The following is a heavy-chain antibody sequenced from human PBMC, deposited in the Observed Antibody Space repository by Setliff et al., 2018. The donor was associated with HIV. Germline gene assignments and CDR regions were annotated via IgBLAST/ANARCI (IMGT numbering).Heavy chain of an antibody. CDR1: GGSISGSSCY. CDR3: ARAMKYSYGYVHDAFDI. D-gene: IGHD5-18*01. Sequence: PSETLSLTCTVSGGSISGSSCYWGWIRQPPGNGLEWIGSIYYSGSTYYNPSLKSRVTISVDTSKNQFSLKLSSVTAADTAVYYCARAMKYSYGYVHDAFDIWGQGTMVTVSS. J-gene: IGHJ3*02. V-gene: IGHV4-39*01. CDR2: IYYSGST.